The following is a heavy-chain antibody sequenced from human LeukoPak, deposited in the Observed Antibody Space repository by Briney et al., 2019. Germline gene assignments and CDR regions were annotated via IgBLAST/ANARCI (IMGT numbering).Heavy chain of an antibody. D-gene: IGHD1-26*01. V-gene: IGHV4-34*01. Sequence: PGGSLRLSCTASGFTFGDYAMSWIRQPPGKGLEWIGEINHSGSTNYNPSLKSRVTISVDTSKNQFSLKLSSVTAADTAVYYCARPRRVGATGGFDYWGQGTLVTVSS. J-gene: IGHJ4*02. CDR1: GFTFGDYA. CDR3: ARPRRVGATGGFDY. CDR2: INHSGST.